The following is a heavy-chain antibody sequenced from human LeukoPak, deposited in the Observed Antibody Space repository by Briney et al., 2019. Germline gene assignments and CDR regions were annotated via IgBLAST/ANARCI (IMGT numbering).Heavy chain of an antibody. D-gene: IGHD3-10*01. CDR1: GGSFSGHY. V-gene: IGHV4-34*01. CDR3: ARGLSSGSYYSSLDY. J-gene: IGHJ4*02. CDR2: IDHSGST. Sequence: PSETLSLTCAVYGGSFSGHYWTWIRQPPGKGLEWIGEIDHSGSTSYNPSLKSRVTISEDTSKNQFPLKLSSVTAADTAVYYCARGLSSGSYYSSLDYWGQGTLVTVSS.